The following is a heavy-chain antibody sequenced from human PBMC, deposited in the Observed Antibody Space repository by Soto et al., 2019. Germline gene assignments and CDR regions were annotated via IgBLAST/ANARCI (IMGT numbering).Heavy chain of an antibody. Sequence: PGGSLRLSCAASGFTFSSYGMHWVRQAPGKGLEWVAVIWYDGSNKYYADSVKGRFTISRDNSKNTLYLQMNSLRAEDTAVYYCARPNTPIAVAGIDWYFDLWGRGTLVTVSS. CDR2: IWYDGSNK. V-gene: IGHV3-33*01. CDR3: ARPNTPIAVAGIDWYFDL. D-gene: IGHD6-19*01. J-gene: IGHJ2*01. CDR1: GFTFSSYG.